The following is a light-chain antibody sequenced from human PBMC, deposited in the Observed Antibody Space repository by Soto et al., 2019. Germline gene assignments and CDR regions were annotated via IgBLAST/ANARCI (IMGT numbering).Light chain of an antibody. CDR1: QSIIDT. J-gene: IGKJ1*01. CDR3: QQYKNGPWT. Sequence: ELVVTQAPATLSLSQGGRATLCXRASQSIIDTLTWYQQKHGXAPRXXXHGXSTRATGFPARLSGSGSATDFTLTISSLQSEDFAGYYFQQYKNGPWTFGQGTKVDIK. V-gene: IGKV3-15*01. CDR2: GXS.